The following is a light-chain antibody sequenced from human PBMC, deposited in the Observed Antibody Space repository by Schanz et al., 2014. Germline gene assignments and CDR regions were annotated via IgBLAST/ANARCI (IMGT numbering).Light chain of an antibody. CDR3: LQTYMTPPT. V-gene: IGKV1-5*01. CDR1: QNINNW. J-gene: IGKJ3*01. CDR2: DAS. Sequence: DIQMTQSPSTLSASVGDSVTLTCRASQNINNWLAWYQQKPGKAPKVLISDASSLESGVPSRFSGSGSGTEFTLTISSLQPDDFATYYCLQTYMTPPTFGPGTKLKIK.